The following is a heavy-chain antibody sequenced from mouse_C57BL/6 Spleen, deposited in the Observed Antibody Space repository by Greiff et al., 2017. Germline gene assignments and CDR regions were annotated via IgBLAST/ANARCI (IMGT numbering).Heavy chain of an antibody. CDR1: GYTFTSYW. D-gene: IGHD1-1*01. CDR2: INPSNGGT. V-gene: IGHV1-53*01. Sequence: QVQLQQPGTELVKPGASVKLSCKASGYTFTSYWMHWVKQRPGQGLEWIGNINPSNGGTNYNEKFKSKATLTVDKSSSTAYMQLSSLTSEDSAVYYCAITTVVARAFRDYFDYWGQGTTLTVSS. CDR3: AITTVVARAFRDYFDY. J-gene: IGHJ2*01.